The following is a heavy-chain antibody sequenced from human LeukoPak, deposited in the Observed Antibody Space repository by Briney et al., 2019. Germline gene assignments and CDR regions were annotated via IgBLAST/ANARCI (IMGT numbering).Heavy chain of an antibody. J-gene: IGHJ6*03. CDR3: ARGRVYCSGGSCRQYYYMDV. Sequence: PSETLSLTCTVSGGSISSSSYYWGWIRQPPGKGLEWIGEINHSGSTNYNPSLKSRVTISVDTSKNQFSLKLSSVTAADTAVYYCARGRVYCSGGSCRQYYYMDVWGKGTTVTVSS. D-gene: IGHD2-15*01. CDR2: INHSGST. V-gene: IGHV4-39*07. CDR1: GGSISSSSYY.